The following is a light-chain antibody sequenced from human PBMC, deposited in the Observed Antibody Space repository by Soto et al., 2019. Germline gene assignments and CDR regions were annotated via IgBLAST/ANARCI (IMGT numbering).Light chain of an antibody. CDR2: EVS. Sequence: QSALTQPPSASGSPGQSVTISCTGTSSDVGGYNYVSWYQQHPGKAPKLMIYEVSKRPSGVPDRFSGSKSGNTASLTVSGLQAEDEAYYYCSSYAGSTMGVFGGGTKLTVL. CDR3: SSYAGSTMGV. CDR1: SSDVGGYNY. J-gene: IGLJ3*02. V-gene: IGLV2-8*01.